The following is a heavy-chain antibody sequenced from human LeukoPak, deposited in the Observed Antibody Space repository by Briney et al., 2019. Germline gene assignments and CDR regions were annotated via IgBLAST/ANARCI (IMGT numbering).Heavy chain of an antibody. CDR3: ARDQYDFWSGHIDY. Sequence: SQTPSLTCAISGDSVSSNRAAWNSIRQSPSRGLEWLGRTYYRSKWYNDYAVSVKSRITINPDTSKNQFSLQLNSVTPEDTAVYYCARDQYDFWSGHIDYWGQGTLVTVSS. V-gene: IGHV6-1*01. CDR2: TYYRSKWYN. CDR1: GDSVSSNRAA. D-gene: IGHD3-3*01. J-gene: IGHJ4*02.